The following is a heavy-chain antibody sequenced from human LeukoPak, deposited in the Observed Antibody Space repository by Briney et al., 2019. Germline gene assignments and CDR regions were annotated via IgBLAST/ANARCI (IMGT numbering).Heavy chain of an antibody. J-gene: IGHJ6*02. Sequence: SETLSLTCTVSGGSISSYYWSWIRQPPGKGLEWIGYIYYSGSTYYNPSLKSRVTISVDRSKNQFSLKLSSVTAADTAVYYCARAGGGSGSYYKHYYYYGMDVWGQGTTVTVSS. D-gene: IGHD3-10*01. V-gene: IGHV4-59*12. CDR3: ARAGGGSGSYYKHYYYYGMDV. CDR2: IYYSGST. CDR1: GGSISSYY.